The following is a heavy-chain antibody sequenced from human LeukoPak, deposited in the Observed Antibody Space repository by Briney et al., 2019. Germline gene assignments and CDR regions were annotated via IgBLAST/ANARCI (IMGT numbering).Heavy chain of an antibody. J-gene: IGHJ4*02. D-gene: IGHD6-13*01. CDR1: GFTFSSYS. CDR3: ARDLSGSSGVPDY. V-gene: IGHV3-48*01. Sequence: GGSLRLSCAASGFTFSSYSMNGVRQAPGKGLEWVSYISSSSSTIYYADSVKGRFTISRDNAKNSLYLQMNNLRAEDTAVYYCARDLSGSSGVPDYWGQGTLVTVSS. CDR2: ISSSSSTI.